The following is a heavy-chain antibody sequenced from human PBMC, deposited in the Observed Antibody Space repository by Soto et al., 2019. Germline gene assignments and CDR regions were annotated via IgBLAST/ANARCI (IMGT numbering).Heavy chain of an antibody. Sequence: GGSLRLSCAASGFTFSSYAMHWVRQAPGKGLEWVAVISYDGSNKYYADSVKGRFTISRDNSKNTLYLQMNSLRAEDTAVYYCARDFMVSGEQLVNYWGQGTLVTVSS. V-gene: IGHV3-30-3*01. CDR3: ARDFMVSGEQLVNY. J-gene: IGHJ4*02. CDR1: GFTFSSYA. D-gene: IGHD6-6*01. CDR2: ISYDGSNK.